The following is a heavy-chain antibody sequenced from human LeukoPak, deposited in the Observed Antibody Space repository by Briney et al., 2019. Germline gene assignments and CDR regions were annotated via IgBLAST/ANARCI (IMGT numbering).Heavy chain of an antibody. J-gene: IGHJ4*02. CDR3: AKDATVTTGYYFDY. CDR2: IRYDGSNK. CDR1: GFTFSSYG. D-gene: IGHD4-17*01. Sequence: GGSLRLSCAAPGFTFSSYGMHWVRQAPGKGLEWVAFIRYDGSNKYYADSVKGRFTISRDNSKNTLYLQMNSLRAEDTAVYYCAKDATVTTGYYFDYWGQGTLVTVSS. V-gene: IGHV3-30*02.